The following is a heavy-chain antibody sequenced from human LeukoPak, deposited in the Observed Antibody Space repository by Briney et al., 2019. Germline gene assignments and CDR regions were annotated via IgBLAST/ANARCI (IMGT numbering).Heavy chain of an antibody. V-gene: IGHV4-59*01. D-gene: IGHD3-22*01. Sequence: SETLSLTCTVSGGSISTYYWNWIRQPPGKGLEWIGYIYHSGSTNYNPSLQSRVTISVDTSKNQFSLNLNSVTAADTAVYYCARELSPRYYYDSSGYSDYWGQGTLVTVSS. CDR3: ARELSPRYYYDSSGYSDY. CDR2: IYHSGST. CDR1: GGSISTYY. J-gene: IGHJ4*02.